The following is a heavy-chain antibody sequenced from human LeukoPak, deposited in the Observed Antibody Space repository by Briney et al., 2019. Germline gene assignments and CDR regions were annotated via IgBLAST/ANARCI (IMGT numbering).Heavy chain of an antibody. CDR3: ARDQVPITAALTNWFDP. CDR1: GFTFSSYS. Sequence: PGGSLRLSCAASGFTFSSYSMNWVRQAPGKGLEWVSSISSSSSYIYYADSVKGRFTISRDNSKNTLYLQMNSLRAEDTAVYYCARDQVPITAALTNWFDPWGQGTLVTVSS. CDR2: ISSSSSYI. J-gene: IGHJ5*02. V-gene: IGHV3-21*01. D-gene: IGHD6-13*01.